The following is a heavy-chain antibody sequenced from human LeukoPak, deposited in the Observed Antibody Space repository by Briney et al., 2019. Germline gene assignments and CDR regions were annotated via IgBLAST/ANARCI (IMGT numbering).Heavy chain of an antibody. Sequence: GGSLRLSCVASGFTFSSYAMHWVRQALGKGLEYVSAISSNGGSTHYANSVKGRFTISRDNSKNTLYLQMGSLRAEDMAVYYCARDLYDSSGLDAFDIWGQGTMVTVSS. CDR1: GFTFSSYA. J-gene: IGHJ3*02. V-gene: IGHV3-64*01. CDR2: ISSNGGST. CDR3: ARDLYDSSGLDAFDI. D-gene: IGHD3-22*01.